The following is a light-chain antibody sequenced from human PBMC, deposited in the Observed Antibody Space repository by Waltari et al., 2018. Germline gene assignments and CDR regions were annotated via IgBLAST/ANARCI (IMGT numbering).Light chain of an antibody. Sequence: DVVMTQSPLSLAVTLGQPASISCWSSQSLVQSDGSIFLNWFHQKPGQSPRRLIYKVSNRESGVPDRFSGSGSGTDFTLKFSRVEADDVGIYYCLQSSQWPYAFGQGTKLEIK. J-gene: IGKJ2*01. V-gene: IGKV2-30*02. CDR1: QSLVQSDGSIF. CDR3: LQSSQWPYA. CDR2: KVS.